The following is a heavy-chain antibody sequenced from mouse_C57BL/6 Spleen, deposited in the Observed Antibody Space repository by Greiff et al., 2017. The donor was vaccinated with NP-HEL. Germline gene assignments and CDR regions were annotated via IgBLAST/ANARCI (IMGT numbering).Heavy chain of an antibody. V-gene: IGHV1-59*01. Sequence: QVQLKQPGAELVRPGTSVKLSCKASGYTFTSYWMHWVKQRPGQGLEWIGVIDPSDSYTNYNQKFKGKATLTVDTSSSTAYMQLSSLTSEASAVYYCASPYYGNPHYYAMDYWGQGTSVTVSS. CDR2: IDPSDSYT. CDR3: ASPYYGNPHYYAMDY. J-gene: IGHJ4*01. CDR1: GYTFTSYW. D-gene: IGHD2-10*01.